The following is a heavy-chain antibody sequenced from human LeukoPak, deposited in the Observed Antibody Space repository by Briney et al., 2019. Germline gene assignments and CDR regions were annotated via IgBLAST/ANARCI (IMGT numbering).Heavy chain of an antibody. J-gene: IGHJ4*01. V-gene: IGHV5-51*01. Sequence: GGSLRLSCRGSGYSFTSYWIGWVRQMPGKGLEWMGIIYPGDSDTRYGPSFQGQVTISADKSISTAYLQWSSLKASDTAMYYCARHEEGGSGSPTLDYWGHGSLVTVSS. D-gene: IGHD3-10*01. CDR3: ARHEEGGSGSPTLDY. CDR1: GYSFTSYW. CDR2: IYPGDSDT.